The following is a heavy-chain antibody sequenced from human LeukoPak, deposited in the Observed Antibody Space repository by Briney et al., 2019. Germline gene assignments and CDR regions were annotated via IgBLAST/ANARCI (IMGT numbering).Heavy chain of an antibody. Sequence: RSGGSLRLSCAASGFTFSTYRMNWVRQAPGKGLEWVSYISSSSSTIYYADSVKGRFTISRDNAKNSLYLQMNSLRDEDTAVYFCARGMDVWYASDNWGQGTLVTVSS. V-gene: IGHV3-48*02. J-gene: IGHJ4*02. D-gene: IGHD6-13*01. CDR3: ARGMDVWYASDN. CDR1: GFTFSTYR. CDR2: ISSSSSTI.